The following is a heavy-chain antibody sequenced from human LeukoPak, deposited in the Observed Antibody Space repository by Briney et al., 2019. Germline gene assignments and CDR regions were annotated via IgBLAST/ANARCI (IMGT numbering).Heavy chain of an antibody. CDR1: GGSISSGRYY. J-gene: IGHJ5*02. D-gene: IGHD5-12*01. CDR2: IYTSGST. CDR3: ARSMVATTWFDP. V-gene: IGHV4-61*02. Sequence: SQTLSLTCTVSGGSISSGRYYWSWIRQPAGKGLEWIGRIYTSGSTNYDPSLKSRITISVDTSKNQFSLKLSSVTAADTAVYYCARSMVATTWFDPWGQGTLVTVSS.